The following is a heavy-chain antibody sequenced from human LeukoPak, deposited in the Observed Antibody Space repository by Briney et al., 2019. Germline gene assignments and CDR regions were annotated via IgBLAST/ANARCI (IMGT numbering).Heavy chain of an antibody. J-gene: IGHJ4*02. Sequence: GGSLRLSCAASGSTFSSYWMSWVRQAPGKGLEWVANIKQDGSEKYYVDSVKGRFTISRDNAKNSLYLQMNSLRAEDTAVYYCARSKAAAFDYWGQGTLVTVSS. CDR1: GSTFSSYW. CDR3: ARSKAAAFDY. D-gene: IGHD6-25*01. CDR2: IKQDGSEK. V-gene: IGHV3-7*01.